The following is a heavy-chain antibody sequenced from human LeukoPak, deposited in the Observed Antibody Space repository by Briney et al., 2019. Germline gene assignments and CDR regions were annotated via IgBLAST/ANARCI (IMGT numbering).Heavy chain of an antibody. CDR2: IYYSGST. CDR3: ARSIVATINPDY. Sequence: SETLSLTCTVSGGSISSYYWSRIRQPPGKGLEWIGYIYYSGSTNYNPSLKSRVTISVDTSKNQFSLKLSSVTAADTAVYYCARSIVATINPDYWGQGTLVTVSS. D-gene: IGHD5-12*01. V-gene: IGHV4-59*01. J-gene: IGHJ4*02. CDR1: GGSISSYY.